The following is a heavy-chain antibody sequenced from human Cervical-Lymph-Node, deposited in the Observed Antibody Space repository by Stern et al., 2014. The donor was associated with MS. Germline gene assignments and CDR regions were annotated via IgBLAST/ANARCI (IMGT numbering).Heavy chain of an antibody. V-gene: IGHV3-11*01. D-gene: IGHD3-10*01. J-gene: IGHJ4*02. CDR1: GFSFRNYY. CDR3: VRADGSTDDY. Sequence: VHLVESGGGLVKPGGSLRLSCAASGFSFRNYYMSWIRQAPGQGLEWGSYISSSCDHIDYADSVKGRFTISRDNAKNSLYLQMNSLRADDTAIYYCVRADGSTDDYWGQGTLVTVSS. CDR2: ISSSCDHI.